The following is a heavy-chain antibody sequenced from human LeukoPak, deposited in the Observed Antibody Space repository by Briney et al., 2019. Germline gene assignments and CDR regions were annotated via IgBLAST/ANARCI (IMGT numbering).Heavy chain of an antibody. Sequence: GGSLRLSCAASGLTLSSYAMGWVGKAPGRGLEGFSAISGSGGSTYYANSVKGRFTISRDNSKNTLYLQMNSLRAEDTAVYYCAKDSFWSGYFRDFDYWGQGTLVTVSS. CDR3: AKDSFWSGYFRDFDY. CDR1: GLTLSSYA. V-gene: IGHV3-23*01. CDR2: ISGSGGST. J-gene: IGHJ4*02. D-gene: IGHD3-3*01.